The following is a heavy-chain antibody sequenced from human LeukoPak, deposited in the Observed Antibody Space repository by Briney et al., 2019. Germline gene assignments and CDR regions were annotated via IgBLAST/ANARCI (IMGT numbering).Heavy chain of an antibody. CDR3: AREDHIVGATFDY. Sequence: GASLTLSCAAFGFTFSSNGMRWVRPAPRNGREWGANIKQDGSEKYYVDSVKGRFTISRDNAKNSLYLQMNSLRAEDTAVYYCAREDHIVGATFDYWGQGTLVTVSS. D-gene: IGHD1-26*01. J-gene: IGHJ4*02. CDR1: GFTFSSNG. CDR2: IKQDGSEK. V-gene: IGHV3-7*01.